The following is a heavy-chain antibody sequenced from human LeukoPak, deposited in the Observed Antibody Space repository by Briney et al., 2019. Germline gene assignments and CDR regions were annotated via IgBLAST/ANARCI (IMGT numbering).Heavy chain of an antibody. CDR3: AKSAVGATLGVY. Sequence: GGSLRLSCAASGFTFSSYGMHWVRQAPGKGLEWVAFIRYDGSNKYYADSVKGRFTISRDNSRDTLYLQMISLRAEDTAVYYCAKSAVGATLGVYWGQGTPVTVSS. CDR2: IRYDGSNK. D-gene: IGHD1-26*01. CDR1: GFTFSSYG. J-gene: IGHJ4*02. V-gene: IGHV3-30*02.